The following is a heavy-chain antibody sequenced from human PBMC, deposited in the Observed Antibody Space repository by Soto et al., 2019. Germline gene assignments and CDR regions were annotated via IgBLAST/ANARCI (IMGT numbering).Heavy chain of an antibody. Sequence: QVHLVESGGGVVQPGRSLRLSCAASGFTFNTYGMHWVRQAPGKGLEWVTAISQDGDNKYYADSVKGRFTVSRDNSKSMVFLQMNGLRAEDTAVYYCGVFGVSREGFDPWGQGTLVTVSS. CDR1: GFTFNTYG. CDR3: GVFGVSREGFDP. V-gene: IGHV3-30*03. J-gene: IGHJ5*02. CDR2: ISQDGDNK. D-gene: IGHD3-3*01.